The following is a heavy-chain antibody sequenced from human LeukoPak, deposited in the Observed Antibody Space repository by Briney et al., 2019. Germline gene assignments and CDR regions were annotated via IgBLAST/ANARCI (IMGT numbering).Heavy chain of an antibody. Sequence: PGGSLRLSCAASGFTFSSYGMHWVRQAPGKGLEWVAVISYDGSNKYYADSVKGRFTISRDNSKNTLYMQMNSLRAEDTAVYYCAKVDMGIWGQGTMVTVSS. CDR1: GFTFSSYG. CDR2: ISYDGSNK. D-gene: IGHD2-2*03. J-gene: IGHJ3*02. V-gene: IGHV3-30*18. CDR3: AKVDMGI.